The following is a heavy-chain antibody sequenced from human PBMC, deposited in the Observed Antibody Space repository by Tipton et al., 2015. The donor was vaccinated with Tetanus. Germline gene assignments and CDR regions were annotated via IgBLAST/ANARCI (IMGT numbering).Heavy chain of an antibody. Sequence: SLRLSCEASGFQFSSYAMHWVRQAPGKGLEWLAVIWYDGSDRFYADSVKGRFTISRDNSRNTLALQMTSLRVDDTGVYFCASGSALDSWGQGPLITVSS. CDR2: IWYDGSDR. CDR1: GFQFSSYA. V-gene: IGHV3-33*03. CDR3: ASGSALDS. D-gene: IGHD6-25*01. J-gene: IGHJ4*02.